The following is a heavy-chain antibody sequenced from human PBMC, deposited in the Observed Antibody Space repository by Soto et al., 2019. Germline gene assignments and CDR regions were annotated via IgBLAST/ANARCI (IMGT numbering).Heavy chain of an antibody. D-gene: IGHD4-17*01. Sequence: QVQLQESGPGLVKPSETLSLTCTVSGGSVSSGSFYWSWIRQPPGKGLEWIGYIHYSGRTNHNPSLKSRVTISVDTSKNQFSLKLSSVTAADTVVYYCARDYTGDYALYDAFDIWGQGTMVTVSS. CDR2: IHYSGRT. CDR3: ARDYTGDYALYDAFDI. CDR1: GGSVSSGSFY. V-gene: IGHV4-61*01. J-gene: IGHJ3*02.